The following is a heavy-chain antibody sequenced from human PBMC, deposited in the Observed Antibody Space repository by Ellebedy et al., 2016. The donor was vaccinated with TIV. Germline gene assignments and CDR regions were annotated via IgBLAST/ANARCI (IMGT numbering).Heavy chain of an antibody. CDR3: ARDLSVGTRNYYFGMDV. J-gene: IGHJ6*02. Sequence: AASMKVSCKASGYTFTSYYMHWVRQAPGQGLEWMGIINPNGGSTSSAQKFQGRVTMTRDTSTTTVYMELRSLRSEDTAVYYCARDLSVGTRNYYFGMDVWGQGTTVTVSS. V-gene: IGHV1-46*01. CDR1: GYTFTSYY. CDR2: INPNGGST. D-gene: IGHD2-2*01.